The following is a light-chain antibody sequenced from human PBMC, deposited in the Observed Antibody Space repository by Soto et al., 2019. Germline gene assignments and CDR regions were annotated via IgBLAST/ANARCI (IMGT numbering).Light chain of an antibody. J-gene: IGLJ2*01. Sequence: QSALTQPPSASGSPGQSVTISCTGTSSDVGGYNYVSWYQQSPGKAPKLMIYEVSKRPSGVPDRFSGSKSGNTASLTVSGLQAEDEADYYCSSYAGSNKKVFGGGTKVTVL. CDR3: SSYAGSNKKV. CDR1: SSDVGGYNY. V-gene: IGLV2-8*01. CDR2: EVS.